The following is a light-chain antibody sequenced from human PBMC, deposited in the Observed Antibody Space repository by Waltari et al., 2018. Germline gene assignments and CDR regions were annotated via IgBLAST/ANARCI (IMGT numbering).Light chain of an antibody. CDR3: QQYDSYPRT. CDR1: QDIRNY. CDR2: AAS. V-gene: IGKV1-16*01. J-gene: IGKJ1*01. Sequence: DIQMTQSPSSLSASVGDRVTITCRSSQDIRNYLAWFQQKPGNAPKSLIYAASNLRSGVPARFSGTGSGTDFTLTISSLQPEDFATYYCQQYDSYPRTFGQGTKVEIK.